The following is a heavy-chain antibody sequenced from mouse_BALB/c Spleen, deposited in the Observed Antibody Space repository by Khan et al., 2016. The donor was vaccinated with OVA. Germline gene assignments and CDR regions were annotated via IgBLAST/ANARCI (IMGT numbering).Heavy chain of an antibody. D-gene: IGHD1-1*01. V-gene: IGHV5-6*01. Sequence: EVQLQESGGVLVKPGGSLKLSCAASGFTFSTYGMSWVRQIPDKRLEWVATISSGGSYTYYPDSVKGRFTISRDNAKNTLYLQMNSLNSEDTAMYYGARLAYYYNSEGFAYWGQGTLVTVSA. CDR1: GFTFSTYG. J-gene: IGHJ3*01. CDR2: ISSGGSYT. CDR3: ARLAYYYNSEGFAY.